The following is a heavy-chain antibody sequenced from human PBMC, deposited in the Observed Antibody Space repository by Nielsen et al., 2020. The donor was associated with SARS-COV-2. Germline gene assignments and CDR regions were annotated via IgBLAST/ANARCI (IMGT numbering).Heavy chain of an antibody. CDR3: ARRALLWFGEPHLLGY. J-gene: IGHJ4*02. V-gene: IGHV7-4-1*02. D-gene: IGHD3-10*01. Sequence: ASVKVSCKASGYTFTSYAMNWVRQAPGQGLEWVGWINTNTGNPTYAQGFTGRFVFSLDTSVSTAYLQISSLKAEDTAVYYCARRALLWFGEPHLLGYWGQGTLVTVSS. CDR1: GYTFTSYA. CDR2: INTNTGNP.